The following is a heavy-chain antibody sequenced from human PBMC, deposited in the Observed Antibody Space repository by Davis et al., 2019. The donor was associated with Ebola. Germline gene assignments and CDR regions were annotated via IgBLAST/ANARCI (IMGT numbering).Heavy chain of an antibody. Sequence: PGGSLRLSCAASGFTFSSYWMHWVRQAPGKGLVWVSRINSDGSSTSYADSVKGRFTISRDNAKNTLYLQMNSLRAEDTAVYYCAKDRFTMVRGVNHYYGMDVWGKGTTVTVSS. CDR2: INSDGSST. V-gene: IGHV3-74*01. CDR1: GFTFSSYW. CDR3: AKDRFTMVRGVNHYYGMDV. J-gene: IGHJ6*04. D-gene: IGHD3-10*01.